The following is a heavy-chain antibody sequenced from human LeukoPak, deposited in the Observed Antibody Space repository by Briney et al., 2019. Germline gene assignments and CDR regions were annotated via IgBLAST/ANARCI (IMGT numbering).Heavy chain of an antibody. V-gene: IGHV3-74*01. Sequence: GGPLRLSCAASGVTFRTKWMHWVRQAPGKGLVWGSRIKGEGSITNYAAYVKGQFTISGDNAKNTLYLQMNSLRAEYTAVYFCARGGSITAAPDYWGQRTLVTVSS. D-gene: IGHD6-25*01. J-gene: IGHJ4*02. CDR2: IKGEGSIT. CDR1: GVTFRTKW. CDR3: ARGGSITAAPDY.